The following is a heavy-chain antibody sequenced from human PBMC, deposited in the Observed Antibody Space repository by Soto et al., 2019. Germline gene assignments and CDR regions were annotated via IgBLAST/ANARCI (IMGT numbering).Heavy chain of an antibody. CDR1: GYTFTGYY. Sequence: KVSFKASGYTFTGYYMHWVRQAPGQGLEWMGWINPNSGCTNYAQKFQGRVTMTRDTSISTAYMELSRLRSDDTAVYYCARLAGHGVDDYWGQGTLVTVSS. CDR3: ARLAGHGVDDY. V-gene: IGHV1-2*02. CDR2: INPNSGCT. D-gene: IGHD6-19*01. J-gene: IGHJ4*02.